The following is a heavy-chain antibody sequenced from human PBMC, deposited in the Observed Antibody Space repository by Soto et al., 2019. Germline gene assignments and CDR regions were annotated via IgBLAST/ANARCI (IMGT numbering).Heavy chain of an antibody. Sequence: QVRLVQSGAEVKKPGSSVNVSCKASGGTFSTYAINWVRQAPGQGLEWMGGIIPMFGTPNYAQSFQGRITITADRSTSTAYMGLSSLRSEDTAVYFCARGGASGVPGAIFPYSYGLDVWGQGTTVIVSS. CDR1: GGTFSTYA. CDR2: IIPMFGTP. D-gene: IGHD3-10*01. CDR3: ARGGASGVPGAIFPYSYGLDV. V-gene: IGHV1-69*06. J-gene: IGHJ6*02.